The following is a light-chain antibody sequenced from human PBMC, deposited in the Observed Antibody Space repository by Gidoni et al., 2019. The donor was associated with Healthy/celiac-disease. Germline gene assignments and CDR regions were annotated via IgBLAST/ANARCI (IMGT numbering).Light chain of an antibody. CDR3: QQSYSTLPLT. CDR2: AAS. J-gene: IGKJ4*01. V-gene: IGKV1-39*01. CDR1: QSINSY. Sequence: DIQMTQSPSSLSASVGDRVTITCRASQSINSYLKCYQQKPGKAPKLLIYAASRLQSGVPSRFSGSGSGTDFTLTISSLQPEDFATYYCQQSYSTLPLTFXGXTKVEIK.